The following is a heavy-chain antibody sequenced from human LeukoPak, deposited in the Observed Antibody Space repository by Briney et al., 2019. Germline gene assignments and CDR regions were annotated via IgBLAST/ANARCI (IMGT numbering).Heavy chain of an antibody. J-gene: IGHJ3*02. V-gene: IGHV3-23*01. CDR2: ISGSGGST. CDR1: GFTFSTYA. D-gene: IGHD3-22*01. CDR3: ARGGYYYDSSGYLGDAFDI. Sequence: GGSLRLSCAASGFTFSTYAMSWVRQAPGKGLEWVSAISGSGGSTYYADSVKGRFTISRDNAKNSLYLQMNSLRAEDTAVYYCARGGYYYDSSGYLGDAFDIWGQGTMVTVSS.